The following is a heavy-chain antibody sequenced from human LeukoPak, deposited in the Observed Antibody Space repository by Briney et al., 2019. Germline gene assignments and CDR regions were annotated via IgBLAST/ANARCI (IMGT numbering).Heavy chain of an antibody. Sequence: SETLSLTCAVYGGSFSGYYWSWIRQPPGKGLEWIGEINHSGSTNYNPSLKSRVTISVDTSKNQFFLKLSSVTAADTAVYYCARFLDSSGYCCWGQGTLVTVSS. CDR1: GGSFSGYY. J-gene: IGHJ4*02. V-gene: IGHV4-34*01. D-gene: IGHD3-22*01. CDR3: ARFLDSSGYCC. CDR2: INHSGST.